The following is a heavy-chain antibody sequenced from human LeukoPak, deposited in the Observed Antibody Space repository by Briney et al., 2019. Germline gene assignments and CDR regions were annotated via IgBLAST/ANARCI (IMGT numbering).Heavy chain of an antibody. D-gene: IGHD6-19*01. V-gene: IGHV4-59*01. Sequence: SETLSLTCTVSGGSISSYYWSWIRKPPGKGLEWIGYIYYSGSTNYNPSLKSRVTISVDTSKNQFSLKLSSVTAADTAVYYCARASSGWYSGGNWFDPWGQGTLVTVSS. CDR1: GGSISSYY. CDR3: ARASSGWYSGGNWFDP. CDR2: IYYSGST. J-gene: IGHJ5*02.